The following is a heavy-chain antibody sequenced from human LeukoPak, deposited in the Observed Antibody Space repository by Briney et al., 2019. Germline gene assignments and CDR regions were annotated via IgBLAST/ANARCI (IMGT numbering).Heavy chain of an antibody. V-gene: IGHV3-23*01. J-gene: IGHJ4*02. CDR2: ISGSDGST. Sequence: GGSLRLSCAASGFTFSSYAMSWVRQAPGKGLEWVSAISGSDGSTYYADSVKGRFTISRDNSKNTLYLQMNSLRAEDTAVYYCAKGSLRGPPPNIDYWGQGTLVTVSS. D-gene: IGHD4-17*01. CDR3: AKGSLRGPPPNIDY. CDR1: GFTFSSYA.